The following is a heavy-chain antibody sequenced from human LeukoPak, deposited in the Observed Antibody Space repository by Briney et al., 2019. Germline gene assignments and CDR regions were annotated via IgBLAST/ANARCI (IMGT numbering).Heavy chain of an antibody. CDR2: IIPIFGTA. D-gene: IGHD2-15*01. CDR3: ARDELGLGYCSGGSCYGMDV. Sequence: SVKVSCKASGGTFSSYAISWVRQAPGQGLEWMGGIIPIFGTANYAQKFQSRVTITADESTSTAYMELSSLRSEDTAVYYCARDELGLGYCSGGSCYGMDVWGKGTTVTVSS. V-gene: IGHV1-69*13. CDR1: GGTFSSYA. J-gene: IGHJ6*04.